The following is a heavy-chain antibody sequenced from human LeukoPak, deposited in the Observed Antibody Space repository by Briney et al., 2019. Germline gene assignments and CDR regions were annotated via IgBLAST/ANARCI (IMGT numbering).Heavy chain of an antibody. CDR2: IYYSGST. CDR3: ASGYSSSWYLVGY. V-gene: IGHV4-59*01. Sequence: SETLSLTCTVSGGSISSYYWSWIRQPPGKGLEWIGYIYYSGSTNYNPSLKSRVTISVDTSMNQFSLKLSSVTAADTAVYYCASGYSSSWYLVGYWGQGTLVTVSS. J-gene: IGHJ4*02. CDR1: GGSISSYY. D-gene: IGHD6-13*01.